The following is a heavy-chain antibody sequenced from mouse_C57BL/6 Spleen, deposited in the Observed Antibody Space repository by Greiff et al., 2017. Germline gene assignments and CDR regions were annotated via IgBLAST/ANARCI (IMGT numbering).Heavy chain of an antibody. J-gene: IGHJ4*01. CDR2: IYPGSGST. D-gene: IGHD2-14*01. CDR3: ARPYYRSAMDY. Sequence: VQLQQPGAELVKPGASVKMSCKASGYTFTSYWITWVKQRPGTGLEWIGDIYPGSGSTNYNEKLKSKDTLPVDTSSSTASMRLSSLTSEDSAVYYFARPYYRSAMDYWGQGTSVTVSS. CDR1: GYTFTSYW. V-gene: IGHV1-55*01.